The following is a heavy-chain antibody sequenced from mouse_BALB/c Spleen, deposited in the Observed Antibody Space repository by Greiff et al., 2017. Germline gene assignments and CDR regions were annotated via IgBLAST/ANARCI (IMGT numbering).Heavy chain of an antibody. D-gene: IGHD2-1*01. V-gene: IGHV5-6-4*01. J-gene: IGHJ3*01. CDR3: TRLYGNFWFAY. CDR2: ISSGGSYT. Sequence: EVKLVESGGGLVRPGGSLKLSCAASGFTFSSYTMSWVRQTPEKRLEWVATISSGGSYTYYPDSVKGRFTISRDNAKNTLYLQMSSLKSEDTAMYYCTRLYGNFWFAYWGQGTLVTVSA. CDR1: GFTFSSYT.